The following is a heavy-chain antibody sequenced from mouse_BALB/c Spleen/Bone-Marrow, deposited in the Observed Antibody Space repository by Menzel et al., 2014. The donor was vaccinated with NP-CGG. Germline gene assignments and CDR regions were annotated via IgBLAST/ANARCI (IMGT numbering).Heavy chain of an antibody. CDR2: IDLSDSYS. CDR3: AGGVVYYYAIDY. CDR1: VYTFTNYW. Sequence: VQLKEFGAELAKPGASVKLSCKASVYTFTNYWMHWVKQRPGQGLDWIGEIDLSDSYSNYDQNFKGEATLTVDKSSSTAYMQLTRLTSEDSEGYYCAGGVVYYYAIDYWGQGTSGTVSS. J-gene: IGHJ4*01. V-gene: IGHV1-69*02.